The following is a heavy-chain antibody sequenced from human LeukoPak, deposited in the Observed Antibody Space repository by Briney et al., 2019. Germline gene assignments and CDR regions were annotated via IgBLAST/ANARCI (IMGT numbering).Heavy chain of an antibody. D-gene: IGHD6-19*01. CDR3: AKRREYKQWLDDAFDT. Sequence: GGSLRLSCAASGFTFDDYAMHWVRQAPGKGLEWVSGISWNSGSIGYADSVKGRFTISRDNAKNSLYLQMNSLRAEDTALYYCAKRREYKQWLDDAFDTWGQGTMVTVSS. CDR1: GFTFDDYA. J-gene: IGHJ3*02. V-gene: IGHV3-9*01. CDR2: ISWNSGSI.